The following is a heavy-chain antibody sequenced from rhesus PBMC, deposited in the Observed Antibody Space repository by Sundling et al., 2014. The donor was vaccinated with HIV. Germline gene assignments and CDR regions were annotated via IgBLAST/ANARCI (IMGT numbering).Heavy chain of an antibody. Sequence: EVQLVESGGGLVQPGGSLRLSCVASGFTFSIYGMYWVRQAPGKGLEWISTITSGGGTTYYADSVKGRFTISRDNSKNTLSLQMNTLRPEDTAAYYCAKGDDYDNNYPDYWGQGVLVTVSS. CDR2: ITSGGGTT. V-gene: IGHV3S42*01. CDR1: GFTFSIYG. J-gene: IGHJ4*01. D-gene: IGHD4-11*01. CDR3: AKGDDYDNNYPDY.